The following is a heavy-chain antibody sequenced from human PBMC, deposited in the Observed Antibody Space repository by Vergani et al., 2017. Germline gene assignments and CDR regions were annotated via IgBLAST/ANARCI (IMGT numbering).Heavy chain of an antibody. CDR3: ARETFSQWELLATFDY. V-gene: IGHV1-69*18. J-gene: IGHJ4*02. CDR1: GGTFSSYA. CDR2: IIPIFGTA. Sequence: QVQLVQSGAEVKKPGSSVKVSCKASGGTFSSYAISWVRQAPGQGLEWMGRIIPIFGTANYAQKFQGRVTITADESTSTAYMELSRLRSEETAVYYCARETFSQWELLATFDYWGQGTLVTVSS. D-gene: IGHD1-26*01.